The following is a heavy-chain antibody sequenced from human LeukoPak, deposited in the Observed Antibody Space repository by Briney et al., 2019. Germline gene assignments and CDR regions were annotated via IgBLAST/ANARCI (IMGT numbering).Heavy chain of an antibody. CDR1: GFTFSSYE. CDR3: ASQLRSGHYYYYGMDV. V-gene: IGHV3-48*03. J-gene: IGHJ6*04. D-gene: IGHD6-19*01. Sequence: GGSLRLSCAASGFTFSSYEMNWVRQAPGKGLEWVSYISSSGSTIYYADSVKGRFTISRDNAKNSLYLQMNSLRAEDTAVYYCASQLRSGHYYYYGMDVWGKGTTVTVSS. CDR2: ISSSGSTI.